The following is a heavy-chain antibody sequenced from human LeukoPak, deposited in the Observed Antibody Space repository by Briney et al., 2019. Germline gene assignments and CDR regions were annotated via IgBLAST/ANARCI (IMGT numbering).Heavy chain of an antibody. V-gene: IGHV1-24*01. CDR3: ATDSIVGASQY. D-gene: IGHD1-26*01. J-gene: IGHJ4*02. CDR1: GYTFTGYY. CDR2: FDPEDGET. Sequence: ASVKVSCKASGYTFTGYYMHWVRQAPGKGLEWMGGFDPEDGETIYAQKFQGRVTMTEDTSTDTAYMELSSLRSEDTAVYYCATDSIVGASQYWGQGTLVTVSS.